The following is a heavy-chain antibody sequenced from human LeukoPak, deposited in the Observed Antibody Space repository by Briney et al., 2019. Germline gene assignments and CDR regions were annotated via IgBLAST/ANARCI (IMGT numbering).Heavy chain of an antibody. J-gene: IGHJ5*02. V-gene: IGHV3-7*01. Sequence: GGSLILSCAASVFTFSSYWMSWVRQAPGKGLGWVANIKQDGSEKYYVDSVKGRFTISRDNAKNSLYLQMNSLRAEDTAVYYCARDSDYLPNWFDPWGQGTLVTVSS. CDR1: VFTFSSYW. D-gene: IGHD4-11*01. CDR3: ARDSDYLPNWFDP. CDR2: IKQDGSEK.